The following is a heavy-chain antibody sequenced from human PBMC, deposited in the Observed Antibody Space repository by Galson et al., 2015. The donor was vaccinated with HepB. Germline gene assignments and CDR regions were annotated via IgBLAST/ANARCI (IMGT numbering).Heavy chain of an antibody. V-gene: IGHV5-10-1*01. CDR2: IDPSDSYA. J-gene: IGHJ4*02. CDR1: GYTFTNYW. Sequence: QSGAEVKKPGESLRISCKGSGYTFTNYWITWVRQMPGKGLEWMGRIDPSDSYASYSPSFQAHVTLSVDKSSSTAYLQWSSLKASDNAMYYCARHGGRCSSTSCQGPFDNWGQGTLVSVSS. D-gene: IGHD2-2*01. CDR3: ARHGGRCSSTSCQGPFDN.